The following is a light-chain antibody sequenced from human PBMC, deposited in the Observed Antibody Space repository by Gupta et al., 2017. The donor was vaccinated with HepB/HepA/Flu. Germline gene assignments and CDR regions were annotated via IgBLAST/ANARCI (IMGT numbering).Light chain of an antibody. CDR3: QSYDSSLGGHVI. V-gene: IGLV1-40*01. J-gene: IGLJ2*01. CDR1: SSNIGAGYD. CDR2: GNS. Sequence: QSVLTQPPSVSGAPGQRVTISCTGSSSNIGAGYDVHWYQQFPTTAPKLLIYGNSKRPSAVPDRFSGSKSGTSASLAIIGLQAEDEADYYCQSYDSSLGGHVIFGGGTKLTVL.